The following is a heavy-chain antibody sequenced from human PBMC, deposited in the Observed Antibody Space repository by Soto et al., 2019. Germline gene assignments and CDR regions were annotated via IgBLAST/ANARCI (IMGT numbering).Heavy chain of an antibody. J-gene: IGHJ5*02. Sequence: VASVKVSCKASGHTFTSYAMHWVRQAPGQRLEWMGWINAGNGNTKYSQKFQGRVTITRDTSASTAYMELSSLRSEDTAVYYCARSLAAAGSFDPWGQGTLVTVSS. D-gene: IGHD6-13*01. CDR1: GHTFTSYA. CDR2: INAGNGNT. V-gene: IGHV1-3*01. CDR3: ARSLAAAGSFDP.